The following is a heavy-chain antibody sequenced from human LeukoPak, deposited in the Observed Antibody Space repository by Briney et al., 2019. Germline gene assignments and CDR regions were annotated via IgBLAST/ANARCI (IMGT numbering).Heavy chain of an antibody. Sequence: GGPLRLSCAASGFTFSNYAMSWARQAPGKGLEWVSAISGSGGSTYYADSVKGRFTISRDNSKNTLYLQMNSLRAEDTAVYYCTKGTIWLPFDYWGQGTLVTVSS. CDR1: GFTFSNYA. V-gene: IGHV3-23*01. J-gene: IGHJ4*02. CDR2: ISGSGGST. CDR3: TKGTIWLPFDY. D-gene: IGHD5-18*01.